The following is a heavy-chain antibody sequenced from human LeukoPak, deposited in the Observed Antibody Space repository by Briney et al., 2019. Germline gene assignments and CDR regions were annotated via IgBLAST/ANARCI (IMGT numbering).Heavy chain of an antibody. V-gene: IGHV1-2*02. CDR1: GYTFTGYY. Sequence: GASVKVSCKASGYTFTGYYMHWVRQAPGQGLEWMGWINPNSGGTNYAQKFQGRVTMTRDTSISTAYMELSRLRSDDTAVYYCAREVCSGGSCYYYYFDYWGQGTLVTVSS. D-gene: IGHD2-15*01. CDR2: INPNSGGT. CDR3: AREVCSGGSCYYYYFDY. J-gene: IGHJ4*02.